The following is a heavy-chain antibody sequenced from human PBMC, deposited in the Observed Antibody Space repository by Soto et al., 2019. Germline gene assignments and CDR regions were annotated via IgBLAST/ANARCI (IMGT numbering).Heavy chain of an antibody. CDR1: GFTFSSYS. V-gene: IGHV3-21*01. Sequence: EVQLVESGGGLVKPGGSLRLSCAASGFTFSSYSMNWVRQAPGKGLEWVSSISSSSSYIYYADSVKGRFTISRDNAKNSLYLQMNSLRAEDTAVYYCARDQVGEFGELIYYYYGMDVWGQGTTVTVSS. J-gene: IGHJ6*02. CDR3: ARDQVGEFGELIYYYYGMDV. CDR2: ISSSSSYI. D-gene: IGHD3-10*01.